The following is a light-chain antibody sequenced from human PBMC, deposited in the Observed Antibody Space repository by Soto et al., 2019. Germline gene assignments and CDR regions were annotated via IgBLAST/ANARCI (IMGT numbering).Light chain of an antibody. V-gene: IGKV1-12*01. CDR3: QQSNSFPLT. CDR1: QGISSR. J-gene: IGKJ4*01. Sequence: DIQMTQSPSSVSASVGDRVTITRRASQGISSRLAWYQQKPGKAPNLLIYAASSLQSGVPSRFSGSGSETDFTLTIGSLQPEDFATYCCQQSNSFPLTFGGGTKVDIK. CDR2: AAS.